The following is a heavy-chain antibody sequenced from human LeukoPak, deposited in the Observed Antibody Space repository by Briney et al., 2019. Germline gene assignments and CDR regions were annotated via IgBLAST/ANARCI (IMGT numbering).Heavy chain of an antibody. Sequence: PGGSLRLSCAASGFTFSSYAMHWVRQAPGKGLEYVSAISSNGGSTYYANSVKGRFTISRDNSKNTLYLQMGSLRAEDMAVYYCARDLALAFDIWGQGTMVTVSS. CDR1: GFTFSSYA. J-gene: IGHJ3*02. V-gene: IGHV3-64*01. CDR2: ISSNGGST. D-gene: IGHD3-3*02. CDR3: ARDLALAFDI.